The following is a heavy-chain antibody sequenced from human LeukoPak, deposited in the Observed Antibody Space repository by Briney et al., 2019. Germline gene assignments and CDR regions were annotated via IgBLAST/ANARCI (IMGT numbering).Heavy chain of an antibody. V-gene: IGHV3-64D*06. D-gene: IGHD3-10*01. CDR1: GFTFSMYS. CDR2: ITTNGGTT. Sequence: GGSLRLSCSASGFTFSMYSMHWVRQAPGKGPEYVSSITTNGGTTYYADSVRGRFIISRDNSKNTLYLQMSSLRAEDTAVYYCVKGGGSGSLKYYFDYWGQGTLVTVSS. CDR3: VKGGGSGSLKYYFDY. J-gene: IGHJ4*02.